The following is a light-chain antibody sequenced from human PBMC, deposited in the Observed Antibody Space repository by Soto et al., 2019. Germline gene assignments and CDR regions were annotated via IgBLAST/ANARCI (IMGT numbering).Light chain of an antibody. CDR2: GAS. J-gene: IGKJ2*01. CDR3: RQFGGLPVYT. V-gene: IGKV3-20*01. Sequence: EIVLTQSPGTLSLSPGERATLSCRASQSVSSNYLVWYQQKPGQAPRLLIYGASSRATGIPDRFSGSGSGTDFTLTISRLGPKVFAAYYCRQFGGLPVYTFGQGTNLEIK. CDR1: QSVSSNY.